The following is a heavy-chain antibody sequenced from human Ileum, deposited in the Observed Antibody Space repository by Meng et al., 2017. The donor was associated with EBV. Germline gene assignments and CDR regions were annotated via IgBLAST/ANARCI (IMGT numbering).Heavy chain of an antibody. J-gene: IGHJ4*02. Sequence: QLQLQESGPGLVKPAVXLSLMCTVPGGSVSSGSYYWTWIRQPPGKTLEWLGFIYYSGNTNYNPSLKGRVTLSIDMSKNQFSLNLTSVTAADTAVYYCARWPRSITATGGIEHWGQGTLVNVSS. CDR2: IYYSGNT. CDR3: ARWPRSITATGGIEH. CDR1: GGSVSSGSYY. V-gene: IGHV4-61*01. D-gene: IGHD3-10*01.